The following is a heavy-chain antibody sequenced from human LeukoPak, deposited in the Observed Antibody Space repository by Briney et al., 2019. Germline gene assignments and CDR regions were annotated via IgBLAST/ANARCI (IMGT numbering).Heavy chain of an antibody. V-gene: IGHV3-66*02. CDR3: AREDTGDLAFDY. J-gene: IGHJ4*02. CDR2: IYRDGKT. Sequence: GGSLRLSCAASGFTVSSHYMTWVRQAPGRGLEWVSVIYRDGKTYYADSVKGRFTISRDNSKNTLYLQMNSLKTEDTAVYYCAREDTGDLAFDYWGQGNLVTVSS. D-gene: IGHD1-1*01. CDR1: GFTVSSHY.